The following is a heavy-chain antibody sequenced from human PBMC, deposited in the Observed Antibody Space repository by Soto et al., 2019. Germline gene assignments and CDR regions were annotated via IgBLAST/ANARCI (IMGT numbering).Heavy chain of an antibody. Sequence: GGSLRLSCAASGFTFSDYYMSWIRQAPGKGLEWVSYISSSSSYTNYADSVKGRFTISRDNAKNSLYLQMNSLRAEDTAVYYCAREFVEVVVAATYYYGMDVWGQGTTVTVSS. CDR1: GFTFSDYY. D-gene: IGHD2-15*01. CDR2: ISSSSSYT. CDR3: AREFVEVVVAATYYYGMDV. J-gene: IGHJ6*02. V-gene: IGHV3-11*06.